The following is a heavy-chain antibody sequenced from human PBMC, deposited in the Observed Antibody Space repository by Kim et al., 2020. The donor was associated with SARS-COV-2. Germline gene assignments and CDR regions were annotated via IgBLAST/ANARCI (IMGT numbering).Heavy chain of an antibody. J-gene: IGHJ5*02. CDR3: ARVRDGFDP. CDR1: GGSISSSSYY. V-gene: IGHV4-39*07. Sequence: SETLSLTCTVSGGSISSSSYYWGWIRQPPGKGLEWIGSIYYSGSTYYNPSLKSRVTISVDTSKNQFSLKLSSVTAADTAVYYCARVRDGFDPWGQGTLVTVSS. CDR2: IYYSGST.